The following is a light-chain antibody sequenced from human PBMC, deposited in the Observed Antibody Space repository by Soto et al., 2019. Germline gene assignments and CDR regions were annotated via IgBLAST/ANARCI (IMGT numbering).Light chain of an antibody. CDR1: QNVGSR. CDR2: DAS. V-gene: IGKV3-15*01. CDR3: HQYNNWPPVT. J-gene: IGKJ3*01. Sequence: ETVMTQSPATLSVSPGERATLSCRASQNVGSRLAWYQQEPGQAPRLLIYDASTRATGVPARFSGSGSGTEFTLTISSLQSEDFAVYYCHQYNNWPPVTFGPGTKVDI.